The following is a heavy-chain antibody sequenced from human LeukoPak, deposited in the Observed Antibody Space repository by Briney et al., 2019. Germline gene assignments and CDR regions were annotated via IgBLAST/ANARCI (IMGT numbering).Heavy chain of an antibody. J-gene: IGHJ5*01. CDR2: IYYSGST. V-gene: IGHV4-59*08. Sequence: SETLSLTCTVSGGSISSYYWSWIRQPPGKGLEWTGYIYYSGSTNYNPSLKSRVTISLDTSKNQFSLKLSSVTAADTAVYYCARQSRATGTLDSWGQGTLVTVSS. D-gene: IGHD6-13*01. CDR1: GGSISSYY. CDR3: ARQSRATGTLDS.